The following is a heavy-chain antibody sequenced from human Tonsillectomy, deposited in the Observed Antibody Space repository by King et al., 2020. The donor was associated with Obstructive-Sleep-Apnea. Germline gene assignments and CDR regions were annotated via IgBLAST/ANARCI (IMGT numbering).Heavy chain of an antibody. Sequence: QLQESGPGLVKSSETLSLTCNVSGASISSSSYYWGWIRHPPGNGLEWIGSIYYSGSTSYNPSLKSRVTISVDTSRTRFSLKLSSVTAADTAVYYCAGVYSTTTCYDYWGQGTLVTVSS. CDR2: IYYSGST. V-gene: IGHV4-39*07. CDR3: AGVYSTTTCYDY. D-gene: IGHD2-2*01. CDR1: GASISSSSYY. J-gene: IGHJ4*02.